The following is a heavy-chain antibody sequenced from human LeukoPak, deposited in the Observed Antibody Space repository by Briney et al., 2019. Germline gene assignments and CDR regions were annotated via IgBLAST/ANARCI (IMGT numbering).Heavy chain of an antibody. CDR3: ARAGGLYGYYYYYGMDV. CDR2: MNPNSGNT. V-gene: IGHV1-8*01. Sequence: GASVKVSCRASGYTFTSYDINWVRQATGQGLEWMGWMNPNSGNTGYAQKFEGRVTMTRNTSISTAYMELSSLRSEDTAVYHCARAGGLYGYYYYYGMDVWGQGTTVTVSS. D-gene: IGHD2-15*01. J-gene: IGHJ6*02. CDR1: GYTFTSYD.